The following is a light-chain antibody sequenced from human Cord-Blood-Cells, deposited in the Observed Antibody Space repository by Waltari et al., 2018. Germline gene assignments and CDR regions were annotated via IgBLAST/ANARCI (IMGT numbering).Light chain of an antibody. J-gene: IGKJ5*01. V-gene: IGKV3-11*01. CDR1: QSVSSY. CDR3: QQRSNWPPIT. Sequence: LSLSPGERATLSCRASQSVSSYLAWYQQKPGQAPRLLIYDASNRATGIPARFSGSGSGTDFTLTISSLEPEDFAVYYCQQRSNWPPITFGQGTRLETK. CDR2: DAS.